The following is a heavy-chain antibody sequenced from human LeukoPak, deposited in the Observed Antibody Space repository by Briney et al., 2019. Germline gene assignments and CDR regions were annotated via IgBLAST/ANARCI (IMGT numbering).Heavy chain of an antibody. CDR1: GFTFSSYA. CDR3: AKSYDYVWEFDY. Sequence: GGPLRLSCAASGFTFSSYAMSWVRQAPGKGLEWVSAISGSGGSTYYADSVKGRFTISRDNSKNTLYLQMNSLRAEDTTVYYCAKSYDYVWEFDYWGQGTLVTVSS. D-gene: IGHD3-16*01. CDR2: ISGSGGST. V-gene: IGHV3-23*01. J-gene: IGHJ4*02.